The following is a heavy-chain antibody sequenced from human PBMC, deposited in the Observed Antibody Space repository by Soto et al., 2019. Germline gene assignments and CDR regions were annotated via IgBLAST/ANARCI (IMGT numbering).Heavy chain of an antibody. CDR3: ARVSPITAAGTLDY. Sequence: QVQLVESGGGLVKPGGSLRLSCAASGFTFSDYYMSWIRQAPGKGPEWVSYISQSGSTIHYGDSVKGRFTMSRDNAKNSLYLQMNSLRDEDTAVYYCARVSPITAAGTLDYWGQGTLVTVSS. D-gene: IGHD6-13*01. J-gene: IGHJ4*02. CDR1: GFTFSDYY. CDR2: ISQSGSTI. V-gene: IGHV3-11*01.